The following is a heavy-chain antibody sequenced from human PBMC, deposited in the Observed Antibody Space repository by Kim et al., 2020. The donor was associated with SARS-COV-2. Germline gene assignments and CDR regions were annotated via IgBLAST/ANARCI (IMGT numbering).Heavy chain of an antibody. V-gene: IGHV4-59*09. CDR3: ARGNYATSFDY. CDR2: T. J-gene: IGHJ4*02. D-gene: IGHD1-7*01. Sequence: TKYSPSLTSRVSIAADTSKNQFSLRLSSVTSADTAVYYCARGNYATSFDYWGQGTLVTVSS.